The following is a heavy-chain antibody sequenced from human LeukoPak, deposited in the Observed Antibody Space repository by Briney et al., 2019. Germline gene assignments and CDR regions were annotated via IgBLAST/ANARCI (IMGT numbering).Heavy chain of an antibody. CDR1: GFTFRSHW. D-gene: IGHD5-24*01. CDR3: VRDGDVYTFDQ. J-gene: IGHJ4*02. CDR2: IKGDESWT. Sequence: LAGGSLRLSCAASGFTFRSHWMHWVRQAPGKGLVWVSRIKGDESWTNYADSVKGRFTISRDNAKNTLYLQMTSLRVEDTAMYYCVRDGDVYTFDQWGQGTLVTVSS. V-gene: IGHV3-74*01.